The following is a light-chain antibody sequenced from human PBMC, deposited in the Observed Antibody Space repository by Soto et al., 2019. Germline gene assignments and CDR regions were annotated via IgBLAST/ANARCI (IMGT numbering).Light chain of an antibody. CDR2: AAS. CDR3: QQFGSSPGFT. CDR1: QSINNRY. V-gene: IGKV3-20*01. J-gene: IGKJ3*01. Sequence: EIVLTQSPVTLSLSPGERATLSCRASQSINNRYLAWYQQKPGQAPRLLIYAASSRDTGIPDRFSGSGSGTDFTLTISRLEPEDFAVYYCQQFGSSPGFTFGPGTKVDIK.